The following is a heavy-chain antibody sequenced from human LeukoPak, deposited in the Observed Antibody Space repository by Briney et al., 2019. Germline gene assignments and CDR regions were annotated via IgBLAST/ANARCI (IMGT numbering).Heavy chain of an antibody. J-gene: IGHJ4*02. CDR3: ASNLYPFGYYYGTGSYYNFDY. V-gene: IGHV3-21*01. CDR1: GFTFSSYA. CDR2: ISSSSSYI. D-gene: IGHD3-10*01. Sequence: KPGGSLRLSCAASGFTFSSYAMSWVRQAPGKGLEWVSSISSSSSYIYYADSVKGRFTISRDNAKNSLYLQMNSLRAEDTAVYYCASNLYPFGYYYGTGSYYNFDYWGQGTLVTVSS.